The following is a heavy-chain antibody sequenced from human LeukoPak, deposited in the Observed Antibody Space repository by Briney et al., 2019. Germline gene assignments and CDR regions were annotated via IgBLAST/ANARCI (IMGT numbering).Heavy chain of an antibody. D-gene: IGHD3-10*01. J-gene: IGHJ4*02. CDR2: IYSTGST. V-gene: IGHV4-61*02. CDR1: GGSISSGGYY. CDR3: ARDQTYSGSGIYTYLDY. Sequence: PSETLSLTCTVSGGSISSGGYYWSWIRQPAGKGLEYIGRIYSTGSTNYNPSLGSRVTISVDTSKNHFSLKLSSVTAADTAVYYCARDQTYSGSGIYTYLDYWGQGILVTVST.